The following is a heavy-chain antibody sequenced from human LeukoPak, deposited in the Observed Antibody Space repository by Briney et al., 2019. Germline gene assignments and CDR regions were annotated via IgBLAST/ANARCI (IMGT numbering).Heavy chain of an antibody. Sequence: GGSLRLSCAASGFTFSGYGMHWVRQAPGKGLEWVTYIRYDGSNKYYADSVKGRFTISRDNSKNTLYLQMDSLTTEDTAVYYCAGVHVTVGSFYWGQGTLVTVSS. CDR3: AGVHVTVGSFY. D-gene: IGHD3-10*01. J-gene: IGHJ4*02. CDR1: GFTFSGYG. V-gene: IGHV3-30*02. CDR2: IRYDGSNK.